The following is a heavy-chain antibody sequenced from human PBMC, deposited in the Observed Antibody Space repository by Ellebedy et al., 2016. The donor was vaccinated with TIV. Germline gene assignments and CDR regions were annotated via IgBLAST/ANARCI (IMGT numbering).Heavy chain of an antibody. J-gene: IGHJ4*02. CDR2: IYHTGSA. Sequence: SETLSLTCAVSEDYISRSHWWSWVRQPPGKGLEWIGEIYHTGSANYNPSLKSRVTISVDNSKNQFSLILTSVTAADTAIYYCASLPDYGVGFVDAPMVWGRWGQGTLVTVSS. CDR1: EDYISRSHW. V-gene: IGHV4-4*02. CDR3: ASLPDYGVGFVDAPMVWGR. D-gene: IGHD3-10*01.